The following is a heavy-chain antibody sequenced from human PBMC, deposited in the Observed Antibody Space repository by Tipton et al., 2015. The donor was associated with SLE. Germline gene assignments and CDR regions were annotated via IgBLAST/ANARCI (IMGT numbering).Heavy chain of an antibody. CDR2: IYYGGGT. V-gene: IGHV4-30-4*08. Sequence: TLSLTCTVSGDSISNGDDYWSWIRQPPGKGLEWIGNIYYGGGTYYNPSLESRVITSVDTSTNRLSLQLSSVTAADTALYYCARLISAYDCNFDYWGQGTLVTVSS. CDR1: GDSISNGDDY. CDR3: ARLISAYDCNFDY. D-gene: IGHD5-12*01. J-gene: IGHJ4*02.